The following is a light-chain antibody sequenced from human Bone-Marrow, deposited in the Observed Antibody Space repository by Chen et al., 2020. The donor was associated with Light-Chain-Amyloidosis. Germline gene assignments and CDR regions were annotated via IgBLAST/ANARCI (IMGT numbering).Light chain of an antibody. CDR2: RDT. V-gene: IGLV3-25*03. CDR3: QSADSSGTYEVI. CDR1: DLPTKY. J-gene: IGLJ2*01. Sequence: SYELTQPPSVSVSPGQTARITCSGDDLPTKYAYWYQQKPGQAPVLVIHRDTERPSGSSERFSGSSSGTTATLTIGGVQAEDEADYPCQSADSSGTYEVIFGGGTKLTVL.